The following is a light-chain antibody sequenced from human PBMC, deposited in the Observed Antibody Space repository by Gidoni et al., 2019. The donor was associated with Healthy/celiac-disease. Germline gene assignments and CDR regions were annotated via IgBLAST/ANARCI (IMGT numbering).Light chain of an antibody. Sequence: QSALTQPPSASGSPGQSVTISCTGTRSDVGGYNYVSWYQQHPGKAPKLMIYEVSQRPSGVPDRFSGSKSGNTASLTVSGLQAEDEADYYCSSYAGSNNWVFGGGTKLTVL. CDR1: RSDVGGYNY. J-gene: IGLJ3*02. V-gene: IGLV2-8*01. CDR3: SSYAGSNNWV. CDR2: EVS.